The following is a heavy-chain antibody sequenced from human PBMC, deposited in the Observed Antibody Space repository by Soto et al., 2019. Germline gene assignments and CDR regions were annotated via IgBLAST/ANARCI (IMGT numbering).Heavy chain of an antibody. CDR1: GYNFTNYY. D-gene: IGHD5-12*01. CDR3: ARGGEWLQFDY. CDR2: VNPNGGGT. Sequence: QVQLVQSGAEVKKPGASVKVSCKASGYNFTNYYMHWVRQAPRQGLEWMGIVNPNGGGTSYAQKFQGRVTMTRDTSTSTVYMELTGLRSEDTAVYYCARGGEWLQFDYWGQGTLVTVSS. V-gene: IGHV1-46*01. J-gene: IGHJ4*02.